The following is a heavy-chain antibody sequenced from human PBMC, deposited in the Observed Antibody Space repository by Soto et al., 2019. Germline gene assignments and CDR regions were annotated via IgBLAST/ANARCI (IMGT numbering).Heavy chain of an antibody. D-gene: IGHD6-25*01. CDR1: GFTFDDYA. V-gene: IGHV3-9*01. CDR3: AKDKAAGRFYYYYGMDV. CDR2: ISWNSGSR. Sequence: EVQLVESGGGLVQPGRSLRLSCAASGFTFDDYAMHWVRQAPGKGLELVSGISWNSGSRGYADSVKGRFTISRDNAKNSLYLQTNSLRADDTALYYCAKDKAAGRFYYYYGMDVWGQGTTVIVS. J-gene: IGHJ6*02.